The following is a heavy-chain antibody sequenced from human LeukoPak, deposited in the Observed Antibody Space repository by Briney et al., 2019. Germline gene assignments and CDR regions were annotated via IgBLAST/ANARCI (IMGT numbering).Heavy chain of an antibody. V-gene: IGHV4-59*01. Sequence: TSETLSLTCTVSGGSISSYYWSWIRQPPGKGLEWIGYIYYSGSTNYNPSLKSRVTISVDTSKNQFSLKLSSVTAADTAVYYCTRDTYGGDYWGQGTLVTVSS. D-gene: IGHD4-23*01. J-gene: IGHJ4*02. CDR1: GGSISSYY. CDR3: TRDTYGGDY. CDR2: IYYSGST.